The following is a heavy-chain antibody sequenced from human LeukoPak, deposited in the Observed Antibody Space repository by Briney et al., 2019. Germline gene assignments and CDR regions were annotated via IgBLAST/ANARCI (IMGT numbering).Heavy chain of an antibody. Sequence: GGSLRLSCSASGFTFSDYYMSWIRQAPGKGLEWVSVISSSGSTIYYAASVKGRFTISRDNAKNSLYLQMNSLRAEDTAVYYCATPSYSSSPTNGMDVSGQGTTVTVSS. D-gene: IGHD6-13*01. CDR3: ATPSYSSSPTNGMDV. CDR2: ISSSGSTI. V-gene: IGHV3-11*01. J-gene: IGHJ6*02. CDR1: GFTFSDYY.